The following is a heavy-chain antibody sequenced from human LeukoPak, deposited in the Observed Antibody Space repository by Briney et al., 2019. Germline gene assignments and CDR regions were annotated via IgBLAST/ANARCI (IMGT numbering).Heavy chain of an antibody. J-gene: IGHJ4*02. CDR1: GGSISSYY. Sequence: SETLSLTCTVSGGSISSYYWSWIRQPAGKGLEWIGRIYTSGSTNYNPSPKSRVTISVDTSKNQFSLKLSSVTAADTAVYYCARVPYSGYSYGLGVYFDYWGQGTLVTVSS. V-gene: IGHV4-4*07. D-gene: IGHD5-18*01. CDR2: IYTSGST. CDR3: ARVPYSGYSYGLGVYFDY.